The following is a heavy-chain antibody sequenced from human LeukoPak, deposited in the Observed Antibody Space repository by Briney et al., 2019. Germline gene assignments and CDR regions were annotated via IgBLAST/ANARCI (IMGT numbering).Heavy chain of an antibody. V-gene: IGHV3-23*01. J-gene: IGHJ4*02. Sequence: PGGSLRLSCAAYGFTFSSYAMSWVRQAPGKGLEWVSAISGSGGSTYYADSVKGRFTISRANSKNKLYLQMNSLRAEDTAVYYCAKSSGYSYGEPFDYWGQGTLVTVSS. CDR1: GFTFSSYA. D-gene: IGHD5-18*01. CDR3: AKSSGYSYGEPFDY. CDR2: ISGSGGST.